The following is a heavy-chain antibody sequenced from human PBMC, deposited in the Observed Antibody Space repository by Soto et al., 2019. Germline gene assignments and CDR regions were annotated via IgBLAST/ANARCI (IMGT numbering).Heavy chain of an antibody. Sequence: QVQLVESGGGVVQPGRSLRLSCAASGFTFSSYAMHWVRQAPGKGLEWVAVISYDGSNKYYADSVKGRFTISRDNSKNTLYLQMNSLRAEDTAVYYCARSTYCGGDCYLYFQHWGQGTLVTVSS. D-gene: IGHD2-21*02. CDR1: GFTFSSYA. V-gene: IGHV3-30-3*01. CDR2: ISYDGSNK. CDR3: ARSTYCGGDCYLYFQH. J-gene: IGHJ1*01.